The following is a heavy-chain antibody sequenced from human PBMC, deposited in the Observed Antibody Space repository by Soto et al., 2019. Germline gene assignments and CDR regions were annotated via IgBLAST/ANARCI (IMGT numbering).Heavy chain of an antibody. CDR3: AREVGYGDFSAALLD. D-gene: IGHD4-17*01. Sequence: GASVKVSCKASGGTFSSHSINWVRQAPGQGLEWMGGIITLFGTANYAQNFQGRVTITADQSTSTAYMELNSLRSDDTAVYYCAREVGYGDFSAALLDWGKGTLVTVAA. V-gene: IGHV1-69*13. J-gene: IGHJ4*02. CDR2: IITLFGTA. CDR1: GGTFSSHS.